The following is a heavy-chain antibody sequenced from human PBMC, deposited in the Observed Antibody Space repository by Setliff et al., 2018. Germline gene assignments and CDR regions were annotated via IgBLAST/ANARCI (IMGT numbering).Heavy chain of an antibody. V-gene: IGHV4-61*09. CDR1: GDSITSATNY. CDR3: ARDPASPAAAGGWFDP. Sequence: PSETLSLTCTVSGDSITSATNYWSWLRQPAGKGLEWIGHIDPSGNTNYNPSLKSRVTISGDTSKNQFSLKLSSVTAADTAVYYCARDPASPAAAGGWFDPWGQGTLVTVSS. D-gene: IGHD6-13*01. J-gene: IGHJ5*02. CDR2: IDPSGNT.